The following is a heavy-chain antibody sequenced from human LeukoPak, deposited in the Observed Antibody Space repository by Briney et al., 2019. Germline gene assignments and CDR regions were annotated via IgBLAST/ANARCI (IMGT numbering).Heavy chain of an antibody. D-gene: IGHD6-19*01. CDR2: INWNGAST. Sequence: PGGSLRLSCAASGFSFDDLGMTWVRQVPGKGLERVAGINWNGASTDYADSVRGRFTISRDNAKNSLYLQMNSLRAEDTAVYYCANLGYSSGWTVDGMDVWGQGTTVTVSS. CDR1: GFSFDDLG. J-gene: IGHJ6*02. V-gene: IGHV3-20*04. CDR3: ANLGYSSGWTVDGMDV.